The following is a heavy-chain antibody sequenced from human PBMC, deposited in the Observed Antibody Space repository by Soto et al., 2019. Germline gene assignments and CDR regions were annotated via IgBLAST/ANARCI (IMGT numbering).Heavy chain of an antibody. CDR1: GYTFTSYG. V-gene: IGHV1-18*01. D-gene: IGHD6-19*01. Sequence: QVQLVQSGAEVKKPGASVKVSCKASGYTFTSYGISWVRQAPGQGLEWMGWISAYNGNTNYAQKLQGRVTMTTDTSSSTAHMELRSLRSDDTAVYYCTRDRNSSGNGAFDIWGQGTMVTVSS. CDR2: ISAYNGNT. J-gene: IGHJ3*02. CDR3: TRDRNSSGNGAFDI.